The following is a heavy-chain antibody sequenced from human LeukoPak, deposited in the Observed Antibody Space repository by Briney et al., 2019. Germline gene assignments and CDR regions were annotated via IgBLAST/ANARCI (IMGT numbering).Heavy chain of an antibody. Sequence: SETLSLTCAVYGGSFSGYYWSWIRQPPGKGLEWIGEINHSVSTNYNPSLKSRVTISVDTSKNQFSLKLSSVTAADTAVYYCARRVYDFWGGYYSHYYYYMDVWGKGTTVTVSS. CDR2: INHSVST. CDR1: GGSFSGYY. V-gene: IGHV4-34*01. J-gene: IGHJ6*03. D-gene: IGHD3-3*01. CDR3: ARRVYDFWGGYYSHYYYYMDV.